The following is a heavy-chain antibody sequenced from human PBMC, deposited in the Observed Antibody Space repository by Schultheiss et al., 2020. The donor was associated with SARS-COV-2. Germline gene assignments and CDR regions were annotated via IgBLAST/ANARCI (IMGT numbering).Heavy chain of an antibody. J-gene: IGHJ6*02. Sequence: SVKVSCKASGGTFSSYAISWVRQAPGQGLEWMGRIIPIFGIANYAQKFQGRVTITADKSTSTAYMELSSLRSEDTAMYYCARDRTVTTEIYYYYGMDVWGQGTTVTVSS. V-gene: IGHV1-69*04. CDR3: ARDRTVTTEIYYYYGMDV. CDR1: GGTFSSYA. CDR2: IIPIFGIA. D-gene: IGHD4-17*01.